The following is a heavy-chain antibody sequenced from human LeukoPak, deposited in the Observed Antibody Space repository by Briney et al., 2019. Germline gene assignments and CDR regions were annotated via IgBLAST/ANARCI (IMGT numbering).Heavy chain of an antibody. Sequence: SETLSLTCAVYGGSFSGYDWSWIRQPPGKGLEWIGEINHSGSTNYNPSLKSRVTISVETSKNQFSLKLSPVTAADTAVYYCARGTMTTVTYYFDYWGQGTLVTVSS. CDR3: ARGTMTTVTYYFDY. V-gene: IGHV4-34*01. CDR2: INHSGST. CDR1: GGSFSGYD. D-gene: IGHD4-17*01. J-gene: IGHJ4*02.